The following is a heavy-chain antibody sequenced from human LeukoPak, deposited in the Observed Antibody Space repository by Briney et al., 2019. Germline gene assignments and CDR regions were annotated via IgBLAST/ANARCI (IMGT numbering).Heavy chain of an antibody. J-gene: IGHJ4*02. Sequence: GGSLRLSCAASGFTFSDYYMSWIRQAPGKGLEWVSYISSSGSTIYYADSVKGRFTISRDNAKNSPYLQMNSLRAEDTAVYYCARTIVDYYDSSGYFRNSYYFDYWGQGTLVTVSS. D-gene: IGHD3-22*01. CDR2: ISSSGSTI. CDR1: GFTFSDYY. CDR3: ARTIVDYYDSSGYFRNSYYFDY. V-gene: IGHV3-11*04.